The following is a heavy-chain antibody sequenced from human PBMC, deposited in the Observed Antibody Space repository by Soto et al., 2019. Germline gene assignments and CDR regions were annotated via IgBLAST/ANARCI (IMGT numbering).Heavy chain of an antibody. J-gene: IGHJ6*02. Sequence: GGSLRLSCAASGFTFSSYSMNWVRQAPGKGLEWVSYISSSSSTIYYADSVKGRFTISRDNAKNSLYLQMNSLRDEDTAVYYCARIPGRGLVAATPFHNYYYYYGMDVWGQGTTVTVSS. D-gene: IGHD2-15*01. CDR2: ISSSSSTI. V-gene: IGHV3-48*02. CDR1: GFTFSSYS. CDR3: ARIPGRGLVAATPFHNYYYYYGMDV.